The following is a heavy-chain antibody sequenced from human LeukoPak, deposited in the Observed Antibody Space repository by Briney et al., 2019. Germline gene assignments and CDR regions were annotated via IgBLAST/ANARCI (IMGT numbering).Heavy chain of an antibody. D-gene: IGHD2-2*01. CDR1: GFTFSSYA. J-gene: IGHJ5*02. V-gene: IGHV3-23*01. CDR3: AKGVIPGDCSSTSCRRRNWFDP. Sequence: GGSLRLSCAASGFTFSSYAMSWVRQAPGKGLEWVSAISGSGGSTYYADSVKGRFTISRDNSKNTLYLQMNSLRAEDTAVYYCAKGVIPGDCSSTSCRRRNWFDPWGQGTLVTVSS. CDR2: ISGSGGST.